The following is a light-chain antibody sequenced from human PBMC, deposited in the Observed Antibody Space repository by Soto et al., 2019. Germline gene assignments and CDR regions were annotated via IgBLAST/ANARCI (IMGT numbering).Light chain of an antibody. Sequence: DIQMTQSPSTLSAFVGDRVTITCRASQSISSWLAWYQQRPGKAPKLLIYKASSLESGVPSRFSGSGSGTEFTLTVSSLQPDDFATYYCQQANSFPPLTFGGGTKV. CDR1: QSISSW. J-gene: IGKJ4*01. V-gene: IGKV1-5*03. CDR2: KAS. CDR3: QQANSFPPLT.